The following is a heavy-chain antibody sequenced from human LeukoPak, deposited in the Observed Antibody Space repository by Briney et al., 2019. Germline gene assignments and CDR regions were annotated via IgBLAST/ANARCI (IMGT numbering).Heavy chain of an antibody. CDR1: GGSISSGDYY. V-gene: IGHV4-30-4*01. CDR3: ARVGYGSGSYYPDY. D-gene: IGHD3-10*01. J-gene: IGHJ4*02. CDR2: IYYSGST. Sequence: SETLSLTCTVSGGSISSGDYYWSWIRQPPGKGLGWIGYIYYSGSTYYNPSLKSRVTISVDTSKNQFSLKLSSVTAADTAVYYCARVGYGSGSYYPDYWGQGTLVTVSS.